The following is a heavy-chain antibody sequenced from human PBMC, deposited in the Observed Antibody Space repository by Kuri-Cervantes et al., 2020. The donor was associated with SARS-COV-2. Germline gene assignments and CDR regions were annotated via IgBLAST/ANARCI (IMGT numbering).Heavy chain of an antibody. D-gene: IGHD2-8*01. V-gene: IGHV3-30*04. J-gene: IGHJ4*02. CDR1: GFTFNTCA. Sequence: GGSLRLSCAASGFTFNTCAMHWVRQAPGKGLEWVAMISSDGSNKNYADSVKGRFTISRDNSKNTLYLQINSLRTEDTAVFYCARARFGVFDFWGQGALVTVSS. CDR2: ISSDGSNK. CDR3: ARARFGVFDF.